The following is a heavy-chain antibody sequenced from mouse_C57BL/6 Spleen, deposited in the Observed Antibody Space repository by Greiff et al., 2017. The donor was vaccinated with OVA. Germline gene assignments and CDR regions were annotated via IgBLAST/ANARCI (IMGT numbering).Heavy chain of an antibody. V-gene: IGHV5-9-1*02. D-gene: IGHD2-3*01. CDR3: TRDGPHGAMDY. CDR1: GFTFSSYA. Sequence: DVMLVESGEGLVKPGGSLKLSCAASGFTFSSYAMSWVRQTPEKRLEWVAYISSGGDYIYYADTVKGRFTISRDNARNTLYLQMSSLKSEDTAMYYCTRDGPHGAMDYWGQGTSVTVSS. J-gene: IGHJ4*01. CDR2: ISSGGDYI.